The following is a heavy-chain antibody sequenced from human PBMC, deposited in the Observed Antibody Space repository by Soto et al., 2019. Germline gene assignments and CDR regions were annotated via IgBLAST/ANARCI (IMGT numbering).Heavy chain of an antibody. D-gene: IGHD2-15*01. Sequence: ASVKVSCKASGFTFTSSAVQWVRQARGQRLEWIGWIVVGSGNTNYAQKFQERVTITRDMSTSTAYMELSSLRSEDTAVYYCAAEGYCSGGSCYQYYYYGMDVWGQGTTVTISS. CDR1: GFTFTSSA. J-gene: IGHJ6*02. CDR2: IVVGSGNT. CDR3: AAEGYCSGGSCYQYYYYGMDV. V-gene: IGHV1-58*01.